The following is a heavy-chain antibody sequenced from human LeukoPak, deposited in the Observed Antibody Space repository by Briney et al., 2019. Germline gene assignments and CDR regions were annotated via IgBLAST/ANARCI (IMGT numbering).Heavy chain of an antibody. J-gene: IGHJ4*02. V-gene: IGHV3-7*01. D-gene: IGHD1-26*01. CDR3: AGDRELALDY. CDR2: INQDGTEK. CDR1: GFTFTTYW. Sequence: GGSLRLSCAASGFTFTTYWMTWVRQAPGKGLEWVANINQDGTEKYYVDSLKGRFTISRDNAKNSLYLQMNSLRAEDTAVYYCAGDRELALDYWGQGTLVTVSS.